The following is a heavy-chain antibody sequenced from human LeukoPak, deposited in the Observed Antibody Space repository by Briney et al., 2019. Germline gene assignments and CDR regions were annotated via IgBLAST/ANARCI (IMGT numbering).Heavy chain of an antibody. Sequence: SETLSLTCAVYIDSFTNYYWIWIRQTPGKGLEWIGEVNDSGGTNINPSLRSRVILSVDTSKNQFSLKLISVTAADTAVYYCARGQGATAPQVGKNWFDPWGQGTRVIVSS. CDR1: IDSFTNYY. D-gene: IGHD1-26*01. V-gene: IGHV4-34*01. CDR3: ARGQGATAPQVGKNWFDP. J-gene: IGHJ5*02. CDR2: VNDSGGT.